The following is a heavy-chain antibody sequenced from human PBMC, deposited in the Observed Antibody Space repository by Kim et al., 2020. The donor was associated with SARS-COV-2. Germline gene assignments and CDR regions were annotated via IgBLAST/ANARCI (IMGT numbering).Heavy chain of an antibody. CDR3: ARGAGGVGEASYYFDY. CDR1: GGSFSGYY. D-gene: IGHD3-10*01. CDR2: INHSGST. Sequence: SETLSLTCAVYGGSFSGYYWSWIRQPPGKGLEWIGEINHSGSTNYNPSLKSRVTISVDTSKNQFSLKLSSVTAADTAVYYCARGAGGVGEASYYFDYWGQGTLVTVSS. J-gene: IGHJ4*02. V-gene: IGHV4-34*01.